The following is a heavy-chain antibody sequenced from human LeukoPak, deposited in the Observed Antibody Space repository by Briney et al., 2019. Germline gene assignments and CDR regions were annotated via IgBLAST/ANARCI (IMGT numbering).Heavy chain of an antibody. J-gene: IGHJ5*02. CDR2: IFHSGST. CDR1: GGSISSSNW. V-gene: IGHV4-4*02. D-gene: IGHD1-1*01. Sequence: SGTLSLTCAVSGGSISSSNWWSWVRQPPGKGLEWIGEIFHSGSTYYNPSLKSRVTISVDTSKNQFSLKLSSVTAADTAVYYCARDDRDDLDWFDPWGQGTLVTVSS. CDR3: ARDDRDDLDWFDP.